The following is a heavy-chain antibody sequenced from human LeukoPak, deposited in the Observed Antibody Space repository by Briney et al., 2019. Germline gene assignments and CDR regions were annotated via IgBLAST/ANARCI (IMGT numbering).Heavy chain of an antibody. Sequence: SETLSLTCAVYGGSFSGYYWSWIRQPPGRGLEWIGEIHHSGSTNYNPSHKSRVTISVGTSKNQFSLKLSSVTAADTALYYCARALENYYGSGTYPDFWGQGAMAADPS. V-gene: IGHV4-34*01. J-gene: IGHJ4*02. D-gene: IGHD3-10*01. CDR1: GGSFSGYY. CDR3: ARALENYYGSGTYPDF. CDR2: IHHSGST.